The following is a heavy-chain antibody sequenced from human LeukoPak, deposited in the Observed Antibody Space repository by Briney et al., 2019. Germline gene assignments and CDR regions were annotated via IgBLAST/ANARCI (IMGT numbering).Heavy chain of an antibody. CDR3: ARGVAEPTIFGRDWIEEGNFDY. CDR1: GGTFSSYA. D-gene: IGHD3-3*01. Sequence: SVKVSCKASGGTFSSYAISWVRQAPGQGLEWMGGIIPIFGKANYAQKFQGRVTITADESTSTAYMELSSLRSEDTAVYYCARGVAEPTIFGRDWIEEGNFDYWGQGTLVTVSS. CDR2: IIPIFGKA. V-gene: IGHV1-69*13. J-gene: IGHJ4*02.